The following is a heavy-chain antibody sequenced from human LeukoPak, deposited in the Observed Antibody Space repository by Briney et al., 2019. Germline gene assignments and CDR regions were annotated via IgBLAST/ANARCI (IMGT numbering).Heavy chain of an antibody. CDR1: DDSFNSHY. Sequence: TSETLSLTCSVSDDSFNSHYWSWIRQPPQKGLEFIGYAHFRWAAIYDPSLKSRVTIAVDTSKKQLSLRLGPVTAADTAVYFCARLQGGTPYRYYFDYWGQGTLVTVSS. CDR3: ARLQGGTPYRYYFDY. J-gene: IGHJ4*02. CDR2: AHFRWAA. V-gene: IGHV4-59*11. D-gene: IGHD3-16*01.